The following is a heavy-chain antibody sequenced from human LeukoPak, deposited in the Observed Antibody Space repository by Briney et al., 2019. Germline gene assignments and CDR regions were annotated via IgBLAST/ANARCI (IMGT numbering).Heavy chain of an antibody. V-gene: IGHV3-7*01. CDR3: ARDLYRIVVVPHYFDY. D-gene: IGHD3-22*01. Sequence: PGGSLRLSCAASGFTFSNAWMSWVRQAPGKGLEWVANIRQDGSEFYYVDSVKGRFTISRDNAKNSLYLQMNSLRAEDTAVYYCARDLYRIVVVPHYFDYWGQGTLVTVSS. J-gene: IGHJ4*02. CDR1: GFTFSNAW. CDR2: IRQDGSEF.